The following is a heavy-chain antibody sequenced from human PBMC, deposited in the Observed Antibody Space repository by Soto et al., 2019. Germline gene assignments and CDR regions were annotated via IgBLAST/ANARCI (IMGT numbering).Heavy chain of an antibody. Sequence: VQLVQSGAEVKKPGSSVKVSCKASGGTFSSYTISWVRQAPGQGLEWMGRIIPILGIANYAQKFQGRVTITADKSTSTAYMELSSLRSEDTAVYYCASTRDADYGDHYYFDYWGQGTLVTVSS. V-gene: IGHV1-69*02. CDR1: GGTFSSYT. CDR2: IIPILGIA. J-gene: IGHJ4*02. CDR3: ASTRDADYGDHYYFDY. D-gene: IGHD4-17*01.